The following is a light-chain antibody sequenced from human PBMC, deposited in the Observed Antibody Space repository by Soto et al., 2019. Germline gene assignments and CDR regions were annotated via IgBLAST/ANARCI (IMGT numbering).Light chain of an antibody. CDR2: DVT. J-gene: IGLJ2*01. CDR1: SSDIGGYRY. V-gene: IGLV2-14*03. CDR3: TSYTGDSPVI. Sequence: QSALTQPASVSGSPGQSVTISCTGTSSDIGGYRYVSWYQQRPGKAPKLMIHDVTNRPSGVSDRFSGSKSGNTASLTISGLQAEDEADYYCTSYTGDSPVIFGGGTKLTVL.